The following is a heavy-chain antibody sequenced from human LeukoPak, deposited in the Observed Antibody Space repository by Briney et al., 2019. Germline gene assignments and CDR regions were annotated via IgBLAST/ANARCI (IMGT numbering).Heavy chain of an antibody. J-gene: IGHJ4*02. CDR3: ARVKTAPKYYFDY. CDR1: GDSINSGGYY. V-gene: IGHV4-31*03. D-gene: IGHD5-18*01. Sequence: PSQTLSLTCTVSGDSINSGGYYWSWIRQHPGKGLEWIGHIYYSGSTYYNPSLKSRITISVDTSKSHFSLKLSSVTAADTAVYYCARVKTAPKYYFDYWGQGTLVTVSS. CDR2: IYYSGST.